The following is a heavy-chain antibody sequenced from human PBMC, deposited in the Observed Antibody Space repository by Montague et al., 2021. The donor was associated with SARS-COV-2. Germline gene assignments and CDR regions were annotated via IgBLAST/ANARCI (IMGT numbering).Heavy chain of an antibody. J-gene: IGHJ3*02. CDR2: IYDSGST. Sequence: SETLSLTCTVSGGSISSSNYYWDWIRQPPGKGLEWIGSIYDSGSTYYXXXLKSRVTISVDTSKNHFSLKLSSVTAADTAVYYCARVSDFWSGYYTAVGAFDIWGQGTMVTVSS. CDR3: ARVSDFWSGYYTAVGAFDI. D-gene: IGHD3-3*01. V-gene: IGHV4-39*02. CDR1: GGSISSSNYY.